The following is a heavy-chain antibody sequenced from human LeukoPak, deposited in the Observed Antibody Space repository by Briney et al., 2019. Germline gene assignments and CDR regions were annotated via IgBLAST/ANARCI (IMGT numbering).Heavy chain of an antibody. D-gene: IGHD2-15*01. CDR3: VRGGRRTLVVVATKGGVDY. J-gene: IGHJ4*02. CDR2: ISYDGSNK. CDR1: GFTFSSYA. V-gene: IGHV3-30*04. Sequence: GGSLRLSCAASGFTFSSYAMHWVRQAPGKRLEWVAVISYDGSNKYYADSVKGRFTISRDNSKNTLYLQMNSLRAEDTAVYYCVRGGRRTLVVVATKGGVDYWGQGTLVTVSS.